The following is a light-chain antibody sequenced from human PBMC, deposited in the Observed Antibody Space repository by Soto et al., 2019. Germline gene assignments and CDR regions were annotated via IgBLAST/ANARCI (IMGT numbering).Light chain of an antibody. J-gene: IGKJ1*01. CDR3: LQTYSSWWT. CDR1: QSVSSY. V-gene: IGKV3-11*01. Sequence: EIVLTQSPATLSLSPGERATLSCRASQSVSSYLAWYQQKPGQAPRLLIYDASNRATGIPARFSGSGSGTDFTLTISSLEPEDFATYYCLQTYSSWWTFGQGTKVEIK. CDR2: DAS.